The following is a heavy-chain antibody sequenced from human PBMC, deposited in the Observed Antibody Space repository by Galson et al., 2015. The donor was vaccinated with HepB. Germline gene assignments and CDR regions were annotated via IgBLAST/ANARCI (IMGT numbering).Heavy chain of an antibody. CDR2: IKSKTDGGTT. J-gene: IGHJ3*02. CDR1: GFTFSNAW. D-gene: IGHD3-22*01. Sequence: LRLSCAASGFTFSNAWMSWVRQAPGKGLEWVGRIKSKTDGGTTDYAAPVKGRFTISRDDSKNTLYLQMNSLKTEDTAVYYCTTDNYYNDSSGSEDAFDIWGQGTMVTVSS. CDR3: TTDNYYNDSSGSEDAFDI. V-gene: IGHV3-15*01.